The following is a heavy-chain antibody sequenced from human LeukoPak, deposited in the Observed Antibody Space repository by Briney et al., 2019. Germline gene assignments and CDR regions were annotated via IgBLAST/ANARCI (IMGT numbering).Heavy chain of an antibody. CDR3: ARQSLCSGVTCYSRAWFDP. CDR2: LQSSSRSL. Sequence: GGSLRLSCAASGFPFSSYNMNWVRQAPGKGLEWVSWLQSSSRSLFYADSVKGRFTISRDNAKNSLYLQMNSLRAEDTAVYYCARQSLCSGVTCYSRAWFDPWGQGTLVTVSS. D-gene: IGHD2-15*01. V-gene: IGHV3-48*04. J-gene: IGHJ5*02. CDR1: GFPFSSYN.